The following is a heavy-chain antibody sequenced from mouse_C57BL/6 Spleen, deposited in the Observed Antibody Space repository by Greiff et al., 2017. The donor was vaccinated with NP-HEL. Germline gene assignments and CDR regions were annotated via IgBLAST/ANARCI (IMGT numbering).Heavy chain of an antibody. J-gene: IGHJ2*01. CDR1: GYTFTSYW. CDR2: IYPSDSET. D-gene: IGHD2-4*01. V-gene: IGHV1-61*01. CDR3: AREVELRNFDY. Sequence: QVQLQQPGAELVRPGSSVKLSCKASGYTFTSYWMDWVKQRPGQGLEWIGNIYPSDSETHYNQKFKDKATLTVDKSSSTAYMQLSSLTSEDSAVYYGAREVELRNFDYWGQGTTLTVSS.